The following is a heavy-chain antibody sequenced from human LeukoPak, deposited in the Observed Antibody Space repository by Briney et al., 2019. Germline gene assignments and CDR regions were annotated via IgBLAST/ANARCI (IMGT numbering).Heavy chain of an antibody. V-gene: IGHV4-59*08. J-gene: IGHJ5*02. Sequence: SETLSLTCTVIGGSISSYYWSWIRQPPGKGLEWIGYIYYSGSTNYNPSLKSRVTISVDTSKNQFSLKLSSVTAADTAVYYCARQMGDLRYSSSWYWFDPWGQGTLVTVSS. CDR3: ARQMGDLRYSSSWYWFDP. D-gene: IGHD6-13*01. CDR1: GGSISSYY. CDR2: IYYSGST.